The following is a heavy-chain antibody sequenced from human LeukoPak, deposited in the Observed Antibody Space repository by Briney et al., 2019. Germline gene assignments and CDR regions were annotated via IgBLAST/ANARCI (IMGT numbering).Heavy chain of an antibody. CDR1: GYTFTSYG. J-gene: IGHJ6*02. V-gene: IGHV1-18*01. CDR3: ARAEGAHYYYYGMDV. CDR2: ISADNGNT. Sequence: ASVKVSCKASGYTFTSYGISWVRQAPGQGLEWMGWISADNGNTNYAQKLQGRVTVTTDTSASTAYMELSSLRSEDTAVYYCARAEGAHYYYYGMDVWGQGTTVTVSS. D-gene: IGHD1-26*01.